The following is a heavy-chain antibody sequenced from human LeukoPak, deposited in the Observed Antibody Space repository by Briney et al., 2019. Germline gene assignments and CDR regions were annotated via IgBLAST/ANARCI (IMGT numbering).Heavy chain of an antibody. D-gene: IGHD5-12*01. CDR1: GYTFTSYG. CDR2: INPNSGGT. V-gene: IGHV1-2*02. CDR3: AREVGYSGYGRPDY. J-gene: IGHJ4*02. Sequence: GASVKVSCKASGYTFTSYGISWVRQAPGQGLEWMGWINPNSGGTNYAQKFQGRVTMTRDTSISTAYMELSRLRSDDTAGYYCAREVGYSGYGRPDYWGQGTLVTVSS.